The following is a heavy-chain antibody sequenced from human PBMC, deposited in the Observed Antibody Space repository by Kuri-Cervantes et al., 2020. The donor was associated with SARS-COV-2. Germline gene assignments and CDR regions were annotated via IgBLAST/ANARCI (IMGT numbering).Heavy chain of an antibody. D-gene: IGHD7-27*01. CDR3: ARGTNWPPDGWFDP. J-gene: IGHJ5*02. CDR2: TYYRSKWYD. CDR1: GATVSSKIAA. V-gene: IGHV6-1*01. Sequence: SDPLSPPCAISGATVSSKIAAWNWIRQSPSRGLEWLGRTYYRSKWYDDYAVSVKSRISINPDTSKNQFSLHLNSVTPEDTAVYYCARGTNWPPDGWFDPWGQGTLVTVSS.